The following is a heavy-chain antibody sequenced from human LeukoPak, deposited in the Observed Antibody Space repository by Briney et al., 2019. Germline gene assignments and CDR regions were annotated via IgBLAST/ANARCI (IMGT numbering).Heavy chain of an antibody. V-gene: IGHV3-20*04. J-gene: IGHJ4*02. D-gene: IGHD6-19*01. CDR3: AKLAGTGGFDY. CDR1: GFTFDDYG. CDR2: INWNGGRT. Sequence: GGSLRLSCAASGFTFDDYGMSWVRQAPGKGLEWVPGINWNGGRTGYADSVKGRLTISRDNAKNSLYLQMNSLRAEDTALYYCAKLAGTGGFDYWGQGTLVTVSS.